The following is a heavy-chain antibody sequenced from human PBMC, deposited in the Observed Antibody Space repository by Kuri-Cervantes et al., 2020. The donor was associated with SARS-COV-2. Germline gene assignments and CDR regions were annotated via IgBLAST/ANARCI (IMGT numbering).Heavy chain of an antibody. CDR1: GYTFTSYD. CDR2: MNPNSGNT. CDR3: ARVPRKNDWNYFRLVFVRSENWFGP. D-gene: IGHD1-7*01. Sequence: ASVKVSCKASGYTFTSYDINWVRQATGQGLEWMGWMNPNSGNTGYAQKFQGRVTITRNTSISTAYMELSSLRSEDTAVYYCARVPRKNDWNYFRLVFVRSENWFGPWGQGTLVTVSS. V-gene: IGHV1-8*03. J-gene: IGHJ5*02.